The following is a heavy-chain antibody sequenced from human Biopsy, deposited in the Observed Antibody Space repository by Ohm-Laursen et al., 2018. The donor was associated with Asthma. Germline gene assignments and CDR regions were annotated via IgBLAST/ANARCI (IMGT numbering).Heavy chain of an antibody. Sequence: LSLTCAASGFAFRSYAMNWVRQAPGKGLEWVAVISYDGSITHYADSVKGRFTISRDNSKNTVYLDISSLRIEDTAVFYCGIVVAANPFQGDCWGQGTLVTVSS. D-gene: IGHD2-15*01. CDR3: GIVVAANPFQGDC. V-gene: IGHV3-30*03. CDR2: ISYDGSIT. CDR1: GFAFRSYA. J-gene: IGHJ4*02.